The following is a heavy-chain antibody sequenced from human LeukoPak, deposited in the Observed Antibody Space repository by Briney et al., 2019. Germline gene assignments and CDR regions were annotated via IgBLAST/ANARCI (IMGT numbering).Heavy chain of an antibody. CDR3: ARDQSSIAVAGTNYYYMDV. V-gene: IGHV1-46*01. J-gene: IGHJ6*03. CDR2: INPSAGST. Sequence: ASVKVSRKASGYTFTSYYMHWVRQAPGQGLEWMGIINPSAGSTSYAQKFQGRVTMTRDTSTSTVYMELSSLRSEDTAVYYCARDQSSIAVAGTNYYYMDVWGKGTTVTISS. D-gene: IGHD6-19*01. CDR1: GYTFTSYY.